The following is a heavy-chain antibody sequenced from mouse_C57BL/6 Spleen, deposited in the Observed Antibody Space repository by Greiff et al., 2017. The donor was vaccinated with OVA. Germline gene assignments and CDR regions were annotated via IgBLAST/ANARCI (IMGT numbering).Heavy chain of an antibody. V-gene: IGHV1-47*01. CDR1: GYTFTTYP. CDR2: FHPDNDDT. CDR3: AREDGSVPFAY. D-gene: IGHD1-1*01. J-gene: IGHJ3*01. Sequence: VQLQQPGAELVKPGASVKMSCKASGYTFTTYPIAWLKQSHGKSLEWIGNFHPDNDDTKYNEKFKGKATLTVEKSSSTVYMKLSRLTSDDSAVYYCAREDGSVPFAYWGQGTLVTVSA.